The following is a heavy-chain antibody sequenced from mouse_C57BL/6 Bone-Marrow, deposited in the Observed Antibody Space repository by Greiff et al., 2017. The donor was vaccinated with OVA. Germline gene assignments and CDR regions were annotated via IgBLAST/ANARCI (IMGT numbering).Heavy chain of an antibody. Sequence: VQLQQPGAELVKPGASVKVSCKASGYTFTSYWMHWVKQRPGQGLEWIGRIHPSDSDTNYNQKFKGKATLTVDKSSSTAYMQLSSLISEDSAVYYCATSYYSNYVGYWGQGTTLTVSS. CDR1: GYTFTSYW. CDR2: IHPSDSDT. D-gene: IGHD2-5*01. J-gene: IGHJ2*01. CDR3: ATSYYSNYVGY. V-gene: IGHV1-74*01.